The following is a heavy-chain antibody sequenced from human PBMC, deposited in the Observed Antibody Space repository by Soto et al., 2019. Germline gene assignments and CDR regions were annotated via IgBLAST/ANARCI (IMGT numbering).Heavy chain of an antibody. V-gene: IGHV4-59*08. CDR2: IHYSGST. D-gene: IGHD2-21*02. CDR1: GGSISSFH. CDR3: ARHLGQTSVTGIDY. J-gene: IGHJ4*02. Sequence: SETLSLTCTVSGGSISSFHWTWIRQPPGKGLEWIGYIHYSGSTNYNPSLKSRVTISLDTSRNQFSLKLSSVTAADTAVYYCARHLGQTSVTGIDYWGQGNLVTVSS.